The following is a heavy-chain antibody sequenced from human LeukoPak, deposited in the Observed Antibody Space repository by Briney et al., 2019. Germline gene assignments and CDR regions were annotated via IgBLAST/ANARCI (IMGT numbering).Heavy chain of an antibody. D-gene: IGHD3-16*01. V-gene: IGHV3-30*04. J-gene: IGHJ3*02. CDR2: ISYDGSNK. Sequence: GGSLRLSCAASGFTFSSYAMHWVRQAPGKGLEWVAVISYDGSNKYYADSVKGRFTISRDNSKNTLYLQMNSLRAEDMAVYYCARDLEGARVAFDIWGQGTMVTVSS. CDR3: ARDLEGARVAFDI. CDR1: GFTFSSYA.